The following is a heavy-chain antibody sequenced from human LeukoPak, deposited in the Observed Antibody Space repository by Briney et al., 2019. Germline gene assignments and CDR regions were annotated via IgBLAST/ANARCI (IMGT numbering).Heavy chain of an antibody. CDR3: ASPSGYGRDY. D-gene: IGHD5-12*01. CDR2: ISHSGSTI. J-gene: IGHJ4*02. Sequence: GGSLRLSCAASGFTFGSYDMHWVRQAPGEGLEWISYISHSGSTIYYADSVKGRFTISRDNAKDSLYLQLSSLRAEDTAVYYCASPSGYGRDYWGQGTLVTVSS. CDR1: GFTFGSYD. V-gene: IGHV3-48*03.